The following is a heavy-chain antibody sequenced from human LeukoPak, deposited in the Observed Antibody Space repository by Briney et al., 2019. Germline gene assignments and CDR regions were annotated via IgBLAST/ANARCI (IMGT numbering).Heavy chain of an antibody. V-gene: IGHV3-30*18. J-gene: IGHJ4*02. CDR3: AKLGGYCSSTSCFDFDY. Sequence: GGSLRLSCAASGFTFSSYGMHWVRQAPGKGLERVAVISYDGSNKYYADSVKGRFTISRDNSKNTLYLQMNSLRAEDTAVYYCAKLGGYCSSTSCFDFDYWGQGTLVTVSS. D-gene: IGHD2-2*01. CDR2: ISYDGSNK. CDR1: GFTFSSYG.